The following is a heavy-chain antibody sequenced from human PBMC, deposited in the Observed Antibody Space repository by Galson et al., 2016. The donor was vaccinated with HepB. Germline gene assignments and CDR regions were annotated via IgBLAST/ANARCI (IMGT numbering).Heavy chain of an antibody. CDR1: GFTFDHFS. CDR2: INWNSAII. Sequence: SLRLSCAASGFTFDHFSMHWVRQAPGKGLEWVAGINWNSAIIAYADSVKGRFTIPRDHAKNSLYLQMNSLRPEDTALYYCTKDLDYYDRNGPRHSYGMDVWGQGTTVTVSS. D-gene: IGHD3-22*01. CDR3: TKDLDYYDRNGPRHSYGMDV. V-gene: IGHV3-9*01. J-gene: IGHJ6*02.